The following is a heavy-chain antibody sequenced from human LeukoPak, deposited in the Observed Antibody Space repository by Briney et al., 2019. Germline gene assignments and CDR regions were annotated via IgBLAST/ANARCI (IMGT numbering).Heavy chain of an antibody. Sequence: PGGSLRLSCAASGFTLSTYSMNWVRQAPGKGLEWVSYISSSSTIYYADSVKGRFTISRDNAKNSLYLQMNSLRAEDTAVYYCARHLTMVRGVIGYWGQGTLVTVSS. CDR2: ISSSSTI. V-gene: IGHV3-48*01. CDR3: ARHLTMVRGVIGY. D-gene: IGHD3-10*01. CDR1: GFTLSTYS. J-gene: IGHJ4*02.